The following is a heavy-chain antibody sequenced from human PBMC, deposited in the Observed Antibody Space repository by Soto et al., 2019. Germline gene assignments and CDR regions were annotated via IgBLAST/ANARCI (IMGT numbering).Heavy chain of an antibody. CDR3: AKDAVYKDGLWLMDS. CDR2: VTGSGGQI. CDR1: GFTISTYA. D-gene: IGHD2-21*01. V-gene: IGHV3-23*01. Sequence: EVQLLESGGGLVQPGGSLRLSCAASGFTISTYAMTWVRQAPGKGLECVSGVTGSGGQIHYADSVKGRFTISKDNSKNTLYLQMSSLRDEDTDLYYCAKDAVYKDGLWLMDSWGQGTLVTVSS. J-gene: IGHJ5*02.